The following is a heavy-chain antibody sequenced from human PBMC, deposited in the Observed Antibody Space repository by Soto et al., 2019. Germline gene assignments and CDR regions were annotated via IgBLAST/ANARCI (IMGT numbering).Heavy chain of an antibody. V-gene: IGHV3-48*02. Sequence: GGSLRLSCAASGFRFSDYSMNWVRQAPGRGLEWVSYISSSSTTTYYAASVKGRITISRDNVKNSLYLQMNSLRDEDTAVYFCTRVLVGSWYYSDHWGQGTLVTVSS. CDR1: GFRFSDYS. CDR3: TRVLVGSWYYSDH. J-gene: IGHJ4*02. D-gene: IGHD3-22*01. CDR2: ISSSSTTT.